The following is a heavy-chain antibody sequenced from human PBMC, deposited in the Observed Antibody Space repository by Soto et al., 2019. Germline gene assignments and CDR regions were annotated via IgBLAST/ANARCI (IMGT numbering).Heavy chain of an antibody. J-gene: IGHJ4*02. D-gene: IGHD1-26*01. Sequence: QVQLVQSGAEVKKPGASVKVSCKASGYTFARYSMHWVRQAPGQSLEWMGWINAANGNTKYSQKFQGRVTIRRDTFATTADMELSSLRSEDTAVYYCARGGFEAVSTTGGDYWGQGTLVTVSS. CDR2: INAANGNT. CDR1: GYTFARYS. V-gene: IGHV1-3*01. CDR3: ARGGFEAVSTTGGDY.